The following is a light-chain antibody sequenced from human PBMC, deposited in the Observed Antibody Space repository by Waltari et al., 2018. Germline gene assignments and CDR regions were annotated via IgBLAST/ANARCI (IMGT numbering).Light chain of an antibody. CDR1: QNIRTY. V-gene: IGKV1-39*01. Sequence: DIQMTQSPPSLSASVGDRVTITCRASQNIRTYLNWYQQTPGKAPRLLIYAAYTLRSGVPARFSASGSGTNFTLTISSLQPEDFATFYCQQTYSDPRTFGGGTKLEIK. J-gene: IGKJ4*01. CDR2: AAY. CDR3: QQTYSDPRT.